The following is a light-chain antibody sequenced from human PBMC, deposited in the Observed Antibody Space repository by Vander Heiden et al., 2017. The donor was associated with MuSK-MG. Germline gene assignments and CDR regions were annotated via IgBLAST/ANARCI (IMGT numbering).Light chain of an antibody. Sequence: SYELTQSPSVSVSPGQTASITCSGDKMGDKYVCWYQQKPGQSPVLVIYQDTKRPSGIPERFSASNSGNTATLTISGTQAMDEADYYCQAWDSSTAVFGRGTKLTVL. CDR3: QAWDSSTAV. J-gene: IGLJ2*01. CDR1: KMGDKY. V-gene: IGLV3-1*01. CDR2: QDT.